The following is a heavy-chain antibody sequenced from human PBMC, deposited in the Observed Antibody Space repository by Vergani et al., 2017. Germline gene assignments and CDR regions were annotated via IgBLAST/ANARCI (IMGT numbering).Heavy chain of an antibody. V-gene: IGHV4-59*12. Sequence: QVQLQESGPGLVKPSETLSLTCTVSGGSISSYYWSWIRQPPGKGLEWIGYIYYSGSTNYNPSLKSRVTISVDTSKNQFSLKLSSVTAADTAVYYCARGRIQEAAAGDWFDPWGQGTLVTVSS. CDR3: ARGRIQEAAAGDWFDP. CDR1: GGSISSYY. D-gene: IGHD6-13*01. J-gene: IGHJ5*02. CDR2: IYYSGST.